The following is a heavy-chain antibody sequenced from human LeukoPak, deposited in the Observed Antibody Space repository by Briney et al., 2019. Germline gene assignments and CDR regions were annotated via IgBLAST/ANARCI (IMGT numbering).Heavy chain of an antibody. Sequence: GGTLRLSCAASGFTFSSYGMSWVRQAPGKGLEWVSVIYSGGSTYYADSVKGRFTISRDNAKNFLYLQMNSMRAEDTAVYYCARTYYDILTGYNPYFDYWGQGILVTASS. J-gene: IGHJ4*02. CDR1: GFTFSSYG. CDR3: ARTYYDILTGYNPYFDY. V-gene: IGHV3-66*01. CDR2: IYSGGST. D-gene: IGHD3-9*01.